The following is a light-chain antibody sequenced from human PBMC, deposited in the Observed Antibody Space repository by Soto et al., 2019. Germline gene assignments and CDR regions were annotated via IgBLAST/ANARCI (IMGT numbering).Light chain of an antibody. V-gene: IGLV2-14*01. Sequence: QSVLTQPASVSGSPGQSITISCTGTSRDVGGYNYVSWYQQHPGKAPKLMIYDVNNRPSGVSNRFSGSKSGNTASLTVSGLQGEDEADYYCSSYTSSSTLVVFGGGTKVTVL. J-gene: IGLJ2*01. CDR3: SSYTSSSTLVV. CDR1: SRDVGGYNY. CDR2: DVN.